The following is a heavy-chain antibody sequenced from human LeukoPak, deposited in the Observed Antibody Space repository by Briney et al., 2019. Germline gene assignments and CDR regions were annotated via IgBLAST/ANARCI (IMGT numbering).Heavy chain of an antibody. V-gene: IGHV4-59*01. J-gene: IGHJ4*02. Sequence: SETLSLTCTVSGGSISSYYWSWIRQPPGKGLEWIGYIYYSGSTNNNPSLKSRVTISVDTSKNQFSLKLSSVTAADTAVYYCARVPGYSSGWYEFYFDYWGQGTLVTVSS. CDR2: IYYSGST. CDR1: GGSISSYY. D-gene: IGHD6-19*01. CDR3: ARVPGYSSGWYEFYFDY.